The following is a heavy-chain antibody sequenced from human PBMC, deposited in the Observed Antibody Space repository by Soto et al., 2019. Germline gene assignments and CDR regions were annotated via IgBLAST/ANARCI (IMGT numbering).Heavy chain of an antibody. CDR2: IYHSWTT. D-gene: IGHD3-10*01. J-gene: IGHJ3*01. Sequence: SETLSRTCAVSGDSISSGYYWAWIRQPPRKGLEWVASIYHSWTTYYNPSLTSRVTISVDTSKNQFSLKLSSVTAADTDVSYCARASGSYYFSALDVCGQGTMFT. V-gene: IGHV4-38-2*01. CDR3: ARASGSYYFSALDV. CDR1: GDSISSGYY.